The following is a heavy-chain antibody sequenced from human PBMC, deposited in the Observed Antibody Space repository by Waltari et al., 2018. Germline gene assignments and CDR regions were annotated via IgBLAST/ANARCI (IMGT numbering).Heavy chain of an antibody. Sequence: EVQLLESGGGLVQPGVSLRPSCSTSGFPFSSSAMGWVRQAPGKGLGWVSSITDGGGSTYYADSGKGRFTISRDNSKNTLYLQMNSLRAEDTAIYYCAKRYSYVDYWGQGTLVTVSS. V-gene: IGHV3-23*01. CDR1: GFPFSSSA. CDR2: ITDGGGST. D-gene: IGHD5-18*01. J-gene: IGHJ4*02. CDR3: AKRYSYVDY.